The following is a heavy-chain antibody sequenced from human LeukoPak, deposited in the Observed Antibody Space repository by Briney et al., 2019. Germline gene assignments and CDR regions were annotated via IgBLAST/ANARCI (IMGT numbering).Heavy chain of an antibody. J-gene: IGHJ4*02. CDR1: VYTFTDYY. CDR3: ARGHSGDGYHFDY. Sequence: ASVKVSCKASVYTFTDYYVNWVRQAPGQGLEWVGWINPTSGGTSYAQKFQGRVTLTRDTSINTAYMDLSSLRYDDTAIYYCARGHSGDGYHFDYWGQGTLVAVSS. CDR2: INPTSGGT. V-gene: IGHV1-2*02. D-gene: IGHD2-21*01.